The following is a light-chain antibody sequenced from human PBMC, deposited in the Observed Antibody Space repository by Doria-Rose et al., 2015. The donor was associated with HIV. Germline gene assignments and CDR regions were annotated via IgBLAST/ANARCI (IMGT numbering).Light chain of an antibody. J-gene: IGLJ1*01. CDR3: SSYTSSSTLYV. V-gene: IGLV2-14*01. CDR2: EVS. CDR1: SSDVGGYNY. Sequence: SVSGSPGQSITISCTGTSSDVGGYNYVSWYQQHPGKAPKVMIYEVSNRPSGVSNRFSGSKSGNTASLTISGLQAEDEADYYCSSYTSSSTLYVFGTGTKVTVL.